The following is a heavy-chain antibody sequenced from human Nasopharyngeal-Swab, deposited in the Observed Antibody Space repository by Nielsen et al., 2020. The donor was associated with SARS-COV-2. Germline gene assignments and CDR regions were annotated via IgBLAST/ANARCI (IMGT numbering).Heavy chain of an antibody. V-gene: IGHV5-51*01. CDR3: ARTEYGSGTNFDY. Sequence: GESLKISCKASGYFFNTYWIGWVRQMPGKGLEWMGIIFPDDSDTRYSPSFQGQVTISVDASTTTAYLQRSSLKASDTAMYYCARTEYGSGTNFDYWGQGTLVTVSS. D-gene: IGHD3-10*01. CDR1: GYFFNTYW. CDR2: IFPDDSDT. J-gene: IGHJ4*02.